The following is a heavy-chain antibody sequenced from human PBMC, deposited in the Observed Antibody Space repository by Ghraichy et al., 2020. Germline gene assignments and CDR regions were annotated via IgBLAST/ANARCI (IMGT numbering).Heavy chain of an antibody. CDR1: GFTFSSYG. D-gene: IGHD5-12*01. J-gene: IGHJ6*02. CDR2: ISYDGRNA. V-gene: IGHV3-30*18. CDR3: AKDRGYSGYDARSPHFAQDYSYYGMDV. Sequence: GGSLRLSCAASGFTFSSYGMHWIRQAPGKGLVWVAVISYDGRNADYADSVKGQFTISRENSKNTLYLQMNSLRTEDTAVYYCAKDRGYSGYDARSPHFAQDYSYYGMDVWGQGTTVTVSS.